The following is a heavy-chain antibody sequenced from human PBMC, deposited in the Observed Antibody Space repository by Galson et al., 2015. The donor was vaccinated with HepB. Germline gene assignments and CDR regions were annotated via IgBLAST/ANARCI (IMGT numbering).Heavy chain of an antibody. CDR1: GFTFSSYS. CDR2: ISSSSSYI. D-gene: IGHD6-13*01. CDR3: AKSFEGPIAAAVEWFDP. J-gene: IGHJ5*02. V-gene: IGHV3-21*04. Sequence: SLRLSCAASGFTFSSYSMNWVRQAPGKGLEWVSSISSSSSYIYYADSVKGRFTISRDNSKNTLYLQMNSLRAEDTAVYYCAKSFEGPIAAAVEWFDPWGQGTLVTVSS.